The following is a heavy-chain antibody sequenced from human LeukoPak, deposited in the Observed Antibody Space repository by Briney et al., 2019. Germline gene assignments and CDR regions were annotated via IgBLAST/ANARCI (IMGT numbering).Heavy chain of an antibody. V-gene: IGHV1-3*01. CDR3: AGDYSGSYYRNTFDY. CDR2: INAGNGNT. CDR1: GYTFTSYA. Sequence: GASVKVSCKASGYTFTSYAMHWVRQAPGQRLEWMGWINAGNGNTKYSQKFQGRVTITRDTSASTAYMELSSLRSEDTAVYYRAGDYSGSYYRNTFDYWGQGTLVTVSS. D-gene: IGHD1-26*01. J-gene: IGHJ4*02.